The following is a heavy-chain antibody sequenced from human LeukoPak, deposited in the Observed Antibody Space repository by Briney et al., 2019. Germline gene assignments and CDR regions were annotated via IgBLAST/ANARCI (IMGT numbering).Heavy chain of an antibody. Sequence: SETLSLTCTVSGGSISSSSYYWGWIRQPPGKGLEWIGSIYYSGSTYYNPSLKSRVTISVDTSKNQFSLKLSSVTAADTAIYYCARDAKYYYGSRTYFFFEYWGQGTLLSVSS. D-gene: IGHD3-10*01. CDR2: IYYSGST. CDR1: GGSISSSSYY. V-gene: IGHV4-39*07. CDR3: ARDAKYYYGSRTYFFFEY. J-gene: IGHJ4*02.